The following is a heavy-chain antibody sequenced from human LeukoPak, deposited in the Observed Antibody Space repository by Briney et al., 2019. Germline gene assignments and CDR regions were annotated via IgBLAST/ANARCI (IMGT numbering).Heavy chain of an antibody. Sequence: GGSLRLSCAASGFTFSSYAMSWVRQTPGNGLEWVSAITGSGGNTYYADSVKGRFTISRDNAKNTLYLQMNSLRVEDTAVYYCARDNTVAGFDSWGQGTLVSVSS. CDR1: GFTFSSYA. D-gene: IGHD6-19*01. J-gene: IGHJ4*02. CDR3: ARDNTVAGFDS. CDR2: ITGSGGNT. V-gene: IGHV3-23*01.